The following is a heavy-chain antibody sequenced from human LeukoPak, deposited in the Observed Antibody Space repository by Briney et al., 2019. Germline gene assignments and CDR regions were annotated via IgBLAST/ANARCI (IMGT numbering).Heavy chain of an antibody. Sequence: GGSLRLSCAASGFNFNRFWMSWVRQAPGKGLEWLANINQDGTEKKYVDSVKGRLTISRDNAKNSLYLQMNSLRAEDTAVYYCAREVMDAIWGGNWFDPWGQGTLVTVSS. CDR1: GFNFNRFW. D-gene: IGHD2-8*01. J-gene: IGHJ5*02. V-gene: IGHV3-7*01. CDR3: AREVMDAIWGGNWFDP. CDR2: INQDGTEK.